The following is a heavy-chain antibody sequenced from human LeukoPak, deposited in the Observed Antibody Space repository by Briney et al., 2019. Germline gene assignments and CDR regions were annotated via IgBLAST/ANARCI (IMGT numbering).Heavy chain of an antibody. Sequence: ASVKVSCKASGYTFTSYGISWVRQAPGQGLEWMGGIIPTFGTANYAQKFQGRVTITADESTSTAYMELSSLRSEDTAVYYCARKWFGELSDWFDPWGQGTLVTVSS. D-gene: IGHD3-10*01. CDR2: IIPTFGTA. V-gene: IGHV1-69*13. CDR1: GYTFTSYG. J-gene: IGHJ5*02. CDR3: ARKWFGELSDWFDP.